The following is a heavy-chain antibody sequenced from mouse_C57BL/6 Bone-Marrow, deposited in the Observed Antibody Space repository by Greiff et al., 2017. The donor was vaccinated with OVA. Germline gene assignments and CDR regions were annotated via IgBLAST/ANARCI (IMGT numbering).Heavy chain of an antibody. CDR1: GYTFTSYW. CDR2: INPSNGGT. D-gene: IGHD1-1*01. Sequence: QVQLQQSGPELVKPGASVKLSCKASGYTFTSYWMHWVKQRPGQGLEWIGNINPSNGGTNYNEKFKSKATLTVDKSSSTAYMQLSSLTSEDSAVYYCARRNYGSSYGFYYYAMDYWGQGTSVTVSS. J-gene: IGHJ4*01. CDR3: ARRNYGSSYGFYYYAMDY. V-gene: IGHV1-53*01.